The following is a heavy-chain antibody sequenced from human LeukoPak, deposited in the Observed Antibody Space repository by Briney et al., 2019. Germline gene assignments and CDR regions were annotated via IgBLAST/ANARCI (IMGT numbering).Heavy chain of an antibody. V-gene: IGHV3-30-3*01. CDR3: ARASIVVVTAILSFDY. D-gene: IGHD2-21*02. Sequence: GGSLRLSCAASGFTFSSYAMHWVRQAPGKGLEWVAVISYDGSNKYYADSVKGRFTISRDNSKNTLYLQMNSLRAEDTAVYYCARASIVVVTAILSFDYWGQGTQVTVSS. CDR1: GFTFSSYA. J-gene: IGHJ4*02. CDR2: ISYDGSNK.